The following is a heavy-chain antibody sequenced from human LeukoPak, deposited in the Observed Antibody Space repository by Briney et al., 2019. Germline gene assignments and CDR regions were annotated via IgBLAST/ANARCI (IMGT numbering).Heavy chain of an antibody. CDR3: ARITFVVEGYGMDV. V-gene: IGHV4-4*09. D-gene: IGHD2-21*01. CDR1: GGSISTYY. CDR2: IYSSGST. Sequence: SESLSLTCTVSGGSISTYYWSWIRQPPGKGLEWIGYIYSSGSTNYNPSLKSRVTISEDTSKNQVSLRLRSVTAADTAVYYCARITFVVEGYGMDVWGQGTTVTVSS. J-gene: IGHJ6*02.